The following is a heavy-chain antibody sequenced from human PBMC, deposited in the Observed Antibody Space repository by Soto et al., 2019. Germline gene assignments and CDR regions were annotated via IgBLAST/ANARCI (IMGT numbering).Heavy chain of an antibody. J-gene: IGHJ5*02. Sequence: SETLSLTCTVSVGSISSGDYYWSWIRQPPGKGLEWIGYIYYSGSTYYNPSLKSRVTISVDTSKNQFSLKLSSVTAADPAVYYCARHGPDSGWFFFDPWGQGALVTVSS. CDR3: ARHGPDSGWFFFDP. CDR1: VGSISSGDYY. CDR2: IYYSGST. D-gene: IGHD6-19*01. V-gene: IGHV4-30-4*02.